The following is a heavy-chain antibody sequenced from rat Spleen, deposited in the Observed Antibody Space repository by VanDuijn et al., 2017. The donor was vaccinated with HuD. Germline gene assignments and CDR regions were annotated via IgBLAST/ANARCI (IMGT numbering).Heavy chain of an antibody. CDR1: GFTFSSSW. J-gene: IGHJ4*01. CDR3: ARLRDYYSGDDVMDA. CDR2: ITTDGGGT. D-gene: IGHD1-1*01. Sequence: EVQLVESGGGLVQPGRSLKLSCAASGFTFSSSWMYWIRQAPGKGLEWVSSITTDGGGTYYPDSVKGRFTISRDNAKSTLYLQMNSLRSEDTATYYCARLRDYYSGDDVMDAWGQGASVTVSS. V-gene: IGHV5-58*01.